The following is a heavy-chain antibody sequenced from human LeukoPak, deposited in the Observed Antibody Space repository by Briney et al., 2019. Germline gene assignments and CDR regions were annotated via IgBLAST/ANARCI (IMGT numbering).Heavy chain of an antibody. CDR1: GFTFDDYA. V-gene: IGHV3-9*01. Sequence: TGGSLRLSCAASGFTFDDYAMHWVRQAPGKGLEWVSGVNWNGGSIGYADSVRGRFTISRDNAKNSLYLQMNSLRVEDTAVYYCATFSRQQLLDDVFDIWGQGTMVTVSS. D-gene: IGHD6-13*01. CDR3: ATFSRQQLLDDVFDI. J-gene: IGHJ3*02. CDR2: VNWNGGSI.